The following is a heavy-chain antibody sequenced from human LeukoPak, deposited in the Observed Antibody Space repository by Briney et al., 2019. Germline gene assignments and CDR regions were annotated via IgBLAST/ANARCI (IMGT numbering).Heavy chain of an antibody. CDR3: ARVGAAEYFDY. J-gene: IGHJ4*02. V-gene: IGHV3-7*03. Sequence: PGGSLRLSCAASGFTFSTYWMSWVRQAPGKGLEWVAVIKQDGTEKYYVDSVKGRFTISRDNAKNSLYLQMNSLRAEDTAVYYCARVGAAEYFDYWGQGTLVTVSS. D-gene: IGHD1-26*01. CDR2: IKQDGTEK. CDR1: GFTFSTYW.